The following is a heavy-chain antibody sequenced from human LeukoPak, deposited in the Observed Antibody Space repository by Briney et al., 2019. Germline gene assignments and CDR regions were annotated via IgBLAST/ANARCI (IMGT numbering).Heavy chain of an antibody. V-gene: IGHV3-7*01. CDR2: IKPDGSEN. D-gene: IGHD3-22*01. CDR3: ARERDYDSSGYYVFGY. J-gene: IGHJ4*02. Sequence: GGSLRLSCAASGFTFSSYWMSWVRQAPGKGLEWVANIKPDGSENYYVDSVKGRFTISRDNSKNTLYLQMNSLRAEDTAVYYCARERDYDSSGYYVFGYWGQGTLVTVSS. CDR1: GFTFSSYW.